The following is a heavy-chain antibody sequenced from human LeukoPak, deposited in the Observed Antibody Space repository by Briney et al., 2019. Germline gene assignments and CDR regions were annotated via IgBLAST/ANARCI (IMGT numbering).Heavy chain of an antibody. V-gene: IGHV1-2*06. CDR3: ATGLGAATVPIFDY. Sequence: ASVKVSCKASGYTFTGYYMHWVRQAPGQGLEWMGRINPNSGGTNYAQKFQGRVTMTRDTSISTAYMELSRLRSDDTAVYYCATGLGAATVPIFDYWGQGTLVTVSS. CDR1: GYTFTGYY. J-gene: IGHJ4*02. D-gene: IGHD2-15*01. CDR2: INPNSGGT.